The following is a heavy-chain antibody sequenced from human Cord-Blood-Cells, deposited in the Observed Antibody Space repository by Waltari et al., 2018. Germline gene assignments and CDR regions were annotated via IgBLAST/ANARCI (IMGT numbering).Heavy chain of an antibody. D-gene: IGHD1-7*01. CDR3: AREVELGFDP. J-gene: IGHJ5*02. V-gene: IGHV4-61*09. CDR2: IYTSGST. CDR1: GGSISSGSYY. Sequence: QVQLQESGPGLVKPSQTLSLTCTVSGGSISSGSYYWSWIRQPAGKGLEWIGYIYTSGSTRYNPCLKERVTIAVDTSKNQFSLKLSSVTAADTAVYYCAREVELGFDPWGQGTLVTVSS.